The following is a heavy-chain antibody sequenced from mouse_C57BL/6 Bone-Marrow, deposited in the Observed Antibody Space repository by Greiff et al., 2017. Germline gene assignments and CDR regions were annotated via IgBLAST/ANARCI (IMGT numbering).Heavy chain of an antibody. D-gene: IGHD1-1*01. V-gene: IGHV1-18*01. CDR3: ARNKHYYGSRGDAMDY. J-gene: IGHJ4*01. CDR2: INPNNGGT. Sequence: VQLQQSGPELVKPGASVKIPCKASGYTFTDYNMDWVKQSHGKSLEWIGDINPNNGGTIYNQKFKGKATLTVDKSSSTAYIELRSLTSEDTAVYYCARNKHYYGSRGDAMDYWGQGTSVTVSS. CDR1: GYTFTDYN.